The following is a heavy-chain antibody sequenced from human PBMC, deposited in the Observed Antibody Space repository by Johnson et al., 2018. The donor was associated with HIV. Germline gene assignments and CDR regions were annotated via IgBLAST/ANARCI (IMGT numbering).Heavy chain of an antibody. CDR3: AKDMGYSSFGYGFDI. CDR2: ISYDGSNK. Sequence: QVQLVESGGGVVQPGRSLRLSCAASGFTFSSYGMHWVRQAPGKGLEWVAVISYDGSNKYYADSVKGRFTISRENSENSLYLQLNSLRAEDTALYYCAKDMGYSSFGYGFDIWGQGTMVTVSS. V-gene: IGHV3-30*18. J-gene: IGHJ3*02. CDR1: GFTFSSYG. D-gene: IGHD6-19*01.